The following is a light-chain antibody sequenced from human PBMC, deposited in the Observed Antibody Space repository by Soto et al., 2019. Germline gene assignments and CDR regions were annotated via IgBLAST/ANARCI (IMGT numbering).Light chain of an antibody. J-gene: IGKJ2*01. CDR2: DAS. Sequence: EIVLTQSPATLSLSPGERATLSCRASQSVSSYLDWYQQKPGQAPRLLIYDASNRATGIPARFSGSGSGTDFTLTISSLEPEDFAVHYCQQRSNWPPGYTFGQGTKLEIK. CDR3: QQRSNWPPGYT. V-gene: IGKV3-11*01. CDR1: QSVSSY.